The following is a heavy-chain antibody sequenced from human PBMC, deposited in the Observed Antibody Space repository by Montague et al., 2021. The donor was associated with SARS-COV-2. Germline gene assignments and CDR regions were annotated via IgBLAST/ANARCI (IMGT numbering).Heavy chain of an antibody. CDR1: GGSISRYF. Sequence: SETLSLTCTVSGGSISRYFWNWIRLTPGKGLEWMGYVHDFESSIYNPSLQSRITILLDTPKNQFSLRLNAVTAADTAVYYCARVTLVGRDGRTGQYDGLDSWGQGIMVTVSS. V-gene: IGHV4-59*01. J-gene: IGHJ4*02. CDR3: ARVTLVGRDGRTGQYDGLDS. D-gene: IGHD4/OR15-4a*01. CDR2: VHDFESS.